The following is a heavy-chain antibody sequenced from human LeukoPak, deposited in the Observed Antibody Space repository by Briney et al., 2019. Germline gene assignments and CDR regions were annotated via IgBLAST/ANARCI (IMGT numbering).Heavy chain of an antibody. CDR2: ISGSAGST. CDR3: ASRSGYSSGWYVY. CDR1: GFTFSSYS. D-gene: IGHD6-19*01. Sequence: SGGSLRLSCAASGFTFSSYSMNWVRQAPGKGLECISAISGSAGSTCYADSVKGRFAISRDNSKNTLYLQMNSLRAEDTAVYYCASRSGYSSGWYVYWGQGTLVTVSS. J-gene: IGHJ4*02. V-gene: IGHV3-23*01.